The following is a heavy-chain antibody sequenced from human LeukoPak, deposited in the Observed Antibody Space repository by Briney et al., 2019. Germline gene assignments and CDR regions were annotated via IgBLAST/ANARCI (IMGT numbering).Heavy chain of an antibody. J-gene: IGHJ4*02. CDR1: GGSISSGGYY. CDR3: ARLARGSTIAVAGTIDY. D-gene: IGHD6-19*01. CDR2: IYYSGST. V-gene: IGHV4-39*01. Sequence: PSETLSLTCTVSGGSISSGGYYWGWIRQPPGKGLEWIGSIYYSGSTYYNPSLKSRVTISVDTSKNQFSLKLSSVTAADTAVYYCARLARGSTIAVAGTIDYWGQGTLVTVSS.